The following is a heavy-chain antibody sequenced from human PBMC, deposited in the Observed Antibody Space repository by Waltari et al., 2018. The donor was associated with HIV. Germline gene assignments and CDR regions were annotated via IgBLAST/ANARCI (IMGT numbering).Heavy chain of an antibody. CDR2: ISYSGST. V-gene: IGHV4-30-4*08. Sequence: QVQLQESGPGLVKPSQTLFLTCTVSGGSIRSGDYYWTWIRQPLWKGLEWIGHISYSGSTYYNPSLKSRVTISVDRSKTRFSLKMNSVTAADTAVYYCARDGGILSLDVWGQGTTVTVSS. CDR3: ARDGGILSLDV. CDR1: GGSIRSGDYY. J-gene: IGHJ6*02. D-gene: IGHD2-15*01.